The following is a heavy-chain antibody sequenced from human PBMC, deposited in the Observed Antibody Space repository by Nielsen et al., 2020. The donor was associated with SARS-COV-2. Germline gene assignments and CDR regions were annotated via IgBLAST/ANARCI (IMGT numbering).Heavy chain of an antibody. CDR3: ARVDLYCSSTSCYQDFDY. V-gene: IGHV3-7*02. D-gene: IGHD2-2*01. J-gene: IGHJ4*02. Sequence: VRQMPGKGLEWVANIKQDGSEKYYVDSVKGRFTISRDNAKNSLYLQMNSLRAEDTAVYYCARVDLYCSSTSCYQDFDYWGQGTLVTVSS. CDR2: IKQDGSEK.